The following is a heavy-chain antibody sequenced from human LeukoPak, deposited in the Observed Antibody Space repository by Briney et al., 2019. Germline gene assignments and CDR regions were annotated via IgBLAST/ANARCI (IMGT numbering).Heavy chain of an antibody. CDR2: ISFSSSYI. CDR3: ARDTSGGYTYYFDT. Sequence: GGSLRLSCAASGFTFSNYSMNWVRQAPGKGLEWVSSISFSSSYIYYADSVKGRFTISRDNAKNSLYLRINSLRAEDTAVYYCARDTSGGYTYYFDTWGQGTLVTVSS. CDR1: GFTFSNYS. D-gene: IGHD5-12*01. V-gene: IGHV3-21*01. J-gene: IGHJ4*02.